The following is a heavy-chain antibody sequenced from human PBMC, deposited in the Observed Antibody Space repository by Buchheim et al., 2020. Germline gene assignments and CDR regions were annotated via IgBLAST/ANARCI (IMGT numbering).Heavy chain of an antibody. J-gene: IGHJ4*02. CDR3: ARDGPFDY. V-gene: IGHV3-74*01. CDR2: INSDGSRT. Sequence: EVQLVESGGGLVQPGGSLRLSCAASGFTFSTYLMHWVRQAPGKGLMWVSRINSDGSRTNYADSVKGRFTISRDNAKNTLYLQMNSLRAEDTAVYYCARDGPFDYWGQGTL. CDR1: GFTFSTYL.